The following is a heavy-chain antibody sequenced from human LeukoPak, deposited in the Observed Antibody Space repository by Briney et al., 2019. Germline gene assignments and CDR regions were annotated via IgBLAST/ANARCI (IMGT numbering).Heavy chain of an antibody. V-gene: IGHV3-30*04. J-gene: IGHJ4*02. CDR1: GFSFSSYA. CDR3: ARDRLSGAFDY. CDR2: ISYDGSNK. D-gene: IGHD1-26*01. Sequence: GGSLRLSCAASGFSFSSYAMSWVRQAPGKGLEWVAVISYDGSNKYYADSVKGRFTISRDNSKNTLYLQMNSLRAEDTAVYYCARDRLSGAFDYWGQGTLVTVSS.